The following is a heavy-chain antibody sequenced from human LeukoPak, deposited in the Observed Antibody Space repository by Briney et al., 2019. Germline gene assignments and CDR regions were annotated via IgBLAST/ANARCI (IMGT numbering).Heavy chain of an antibody. Sequence: SETLSLTCAVSGCSISSGYYWGWIRQPPGKGLEWIGSIYHSGSTYYNPSLKSRVTISVDTSKNQFSLKLSSVTAADTAVYYCARDRPPNLLLWFGESSNWFDPWGQGTLVTVSS. J-gene: IGHJ5*02. D-gene: IGHD3-10*01. CDR1: GCSISSGYY. CDR2: IYHSGST. CDR3: ARDRPPNLLLWFGESSNWFDP. V-gene: IGHV4-38-2*02.